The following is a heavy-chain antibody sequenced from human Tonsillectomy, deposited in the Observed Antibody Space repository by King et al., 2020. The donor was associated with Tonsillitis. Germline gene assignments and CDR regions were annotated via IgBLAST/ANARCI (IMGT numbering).Heavy chain of an antibody. CDR1: EYSFSSYW. D-gene: IGHD3-10*01. Sequence: VQLVESGAEVKKPGESLKISCNTSEYSFSSYWIAWVRQMPGKGLEWMGIIYPGDSDTRYSPSFQGQVTISADKSTSTAYLQWSSLKASDTAIYYCARQVRYYYSHFDYWGQGTLVTVSS. V-gene: IGHV5-51*01. CDR3: ARQVRYYYSHFDY. J-gene: IGHJ4*02. CDR2: IYPGDSDT.